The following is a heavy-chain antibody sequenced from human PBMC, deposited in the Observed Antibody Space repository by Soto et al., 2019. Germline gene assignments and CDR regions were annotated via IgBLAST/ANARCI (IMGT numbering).Heavy chain of an antibody. CDR3: ARDAADTPMVY. Sequence: QAQLVQSGAEVRRPGSSVMVSCKSSGGIFRSNAINWVRQAPGQGLEWMGAIIPQFPTPYFAQKFQGRVTITADESTSTAYMALNSLRSDDTAVYFCARDAADTPMVYWGQGTLLTVSS. CDR1: GGIFRSNA. CDR2: IIPQFPTP. V-gene: IGHV1-69*01. J-gene: IGHJ4*02. D-gene: IGHD5-18*01.